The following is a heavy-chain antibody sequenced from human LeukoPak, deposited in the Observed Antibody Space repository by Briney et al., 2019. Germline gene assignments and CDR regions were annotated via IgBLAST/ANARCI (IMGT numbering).Heavy chain of an antibody. CDR1: GDSINSYY. CDR3: AILLHDWFDS. V-gene: IGHV4-59*08. J-gene: IGHJ5*01. D-gene: IGHD4-11*01. CDR2: IYYRGSA. Sequence: PSETLSLTCTVSGDSINSYYWSWIRQPPGKGLEWLGYIYYRGSANYNPSLKSRVTISIDTSKNQFSLKLTSVTAADTAVYYCAILLHDWFDSWGQGTLVTVSS.